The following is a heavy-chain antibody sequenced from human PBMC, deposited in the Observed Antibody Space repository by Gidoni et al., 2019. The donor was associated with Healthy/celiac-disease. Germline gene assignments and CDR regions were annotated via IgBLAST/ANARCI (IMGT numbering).Heavy chain of an antibody. Sequence: ETLSLTCTVSGGSISSYYWSWIRQPPGKGLEWIGYIYYSGSTNYNPSLKSRVTISVDTSKNQFSLKLSSVTAADTAVYYCARDIRRVVSSGGYNWFDPWGQGTLVTVSS. J-gene: IGHJ5*02. CDR2: IYYSGST. CDR1: GGSISSYY. CDR3: ARDIRRVVSSGGYNWFDP. D-gene: IGHD6-19*01. V-gene: IGHV4-59*01.